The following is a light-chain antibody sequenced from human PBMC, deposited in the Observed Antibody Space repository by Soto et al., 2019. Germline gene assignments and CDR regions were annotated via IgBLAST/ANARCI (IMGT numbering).Light chain of an antibody. Sequence: DIVMTQSPLSLPVTPGEPASISCRSSQSLLHTNGKNDLNWYLQKPGRSPQPLIYLGSNRASGVPDRFSGSGSGTDFTLKISRVEAEDVGVYYCMQALQTPLTFGGGTKVEI. V-gene: IGKV2-28*01. J-gene: IGKJ4*01. CDR1: QSLLHTNGKND. CDR3: MQALQTPLT. CDR2: LGS.